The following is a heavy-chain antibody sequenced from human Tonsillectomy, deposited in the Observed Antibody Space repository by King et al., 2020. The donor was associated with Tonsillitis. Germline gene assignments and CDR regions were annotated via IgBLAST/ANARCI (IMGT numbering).Heavy chain of an antibody. V-gene: IGHV4-39*01. CDR2: IYYSGSP. CDR1: GVSSSSNTYY. Sequence: QLQESGPGLVKPLETLSLTFTISGVSSSSNTYYWGCIRQPPGKGLEWIVYIYYSGSPHYNPSLKSRVTISVDTSKKQFSLTLSSVTAADTAVHYCARHNQYGDFDYWGQGTLVTVSS. J-gene: IGHJ4*02. CDR3: ARHNQYGDFDY. D-gene: IGHD4-17*01.